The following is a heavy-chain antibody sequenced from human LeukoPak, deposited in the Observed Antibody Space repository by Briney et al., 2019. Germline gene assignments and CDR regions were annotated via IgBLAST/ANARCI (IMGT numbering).Heavy chain of an antibody. Sequence: GKSLKISCKGSGYSFANYWIGWVRQMPGKGPEWMGIIYPSDSDTRYSPSFQGQVTMSADKSISTAYLQWSSLKASDTAIYYCARRRGSGNYSLDYWGQGTLVTVSS. D-gene: IGHD3-10*01. CDR1: GYSFANYW. V-gene: IGHV5-51*01. CDR3: ARRRGSGNYSLDY. J-gene: IGHJ4*02. CDR2: IYPSDSDT.